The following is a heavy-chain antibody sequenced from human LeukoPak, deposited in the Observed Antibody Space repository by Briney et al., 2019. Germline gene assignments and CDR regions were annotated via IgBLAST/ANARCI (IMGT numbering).Heavy chain of an antibody. D-gene: IGHD6-13*01. CDR3: ARDGRAAAGTLGWFDP. V-gene: IGHV1-46*01. CDR1: GYTFTSYY. J-gene: IGHJ5*02. CDR2: INPSGGST. Sequence: ASVKVSCKASGYTFTSYYMHWVRQAPRQGLELMGIINPSGGSTSYAQKFQGRVTMTRDTSTSTVYMELSSLRSEDTAVYYCARDGRAAAGTLGWFDPWGQGTLVTVSS.